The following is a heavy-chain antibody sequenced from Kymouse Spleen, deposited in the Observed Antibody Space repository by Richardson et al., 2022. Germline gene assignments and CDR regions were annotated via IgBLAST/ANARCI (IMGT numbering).Heavy chain of an antibody. D-gene: IGHD6-19*01. Sequence: EVQLVESGGGLVQPGRSLRLSCAASGFTFDDYAMHWVRQAPGKGLEWVSGISWNSGSIGYADSVKGRFTISRDNAKNSLYLQMNSLRAEDTALYYCAKDFYSSGWSPYYYYYYGMDVWGQGTTVTVSS. CDR3: AKDFYSSGWSPYYYYYYGMDV. CDR1: GFTFDDYA. CDR2: ISWNSGSI. J-gene: IGHJ6*02. V-gene: IGHV3-9*01.